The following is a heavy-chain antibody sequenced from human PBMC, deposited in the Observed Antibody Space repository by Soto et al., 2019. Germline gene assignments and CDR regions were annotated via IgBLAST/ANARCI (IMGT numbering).Heavy chain of an antibody. CDR1: GGSISSSSYY. CDR3: ARQLFIAAAGTFYNWFDP. Sequence: PSETLSLTCTVSGGSISSSSYYRGWIRQPPGKGLEWIGSIYYSGSTYYNPSLKSRVTISVDTSKNQFPLKLSSVTAADTAVYYCARQLFIAAAGTFYNWFDPWGQGTLVTVSS. J-gene: IGHJ5*02. V-gene: IGHV4-39*01. D-gene: IGHD6-13*01. CDR2: IYYSGST.